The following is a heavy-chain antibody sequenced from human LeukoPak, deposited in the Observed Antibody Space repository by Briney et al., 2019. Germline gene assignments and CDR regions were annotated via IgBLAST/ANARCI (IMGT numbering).Heavy chain of an antibody. Sequence: GGSLRLSCAASGFTFSSYWMSWVRQAPGKGLGWVANIKQDGSEKYYVDSVKGRFTISRDNAKNSLYLQMNSLRAEDTAVYYCARRPYCGGDCYSYYYYYYMDVWGKGTTVTVSS. V-gene: IGHV3-7*01. CDR2: IKQDGSEK. CDR1: GFTFSSYW. J-gene: IGHJ6*03. CDR3: ARRPYCGGDCYSYYYYYYMDV. D-gene: IGHD2-21*01.